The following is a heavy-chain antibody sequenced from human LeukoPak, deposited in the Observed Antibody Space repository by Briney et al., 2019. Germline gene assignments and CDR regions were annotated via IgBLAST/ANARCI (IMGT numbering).Heavy chain of an antibody. CDR1: GFTFSSYA. Sequence: GGSLRLSCAASGFTFSSYAMSWVRQAPGKGLEWVSAISGSGGSTYHADSVKGRFTISRDNSKNTLYLQMNSLRAEDTAVYYCAISPLYYYDSSGYYSWGQGTLVTVSS. CDR2: ISGSGGST. V-gene: IGHV3-23*01. D-gene: IGHD3-22*01. CDR3: AISPLYYYDSSGYYS. J-gene: IGHJ4*02.